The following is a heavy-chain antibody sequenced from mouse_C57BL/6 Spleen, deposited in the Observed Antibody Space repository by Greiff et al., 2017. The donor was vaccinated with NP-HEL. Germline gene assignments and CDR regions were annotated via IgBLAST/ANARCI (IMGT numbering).Heavy chain of an antibody. J-gene: IGHJ3*01. Sequence: EVKLQESGGDLVKPGGSLKLSCAASGFTFSSYGMSWVRQTPDKRLEWVATISSGGSYTYYPDSVKGRFTISRDNAKNTLYLQMSSLKSEDTAMYYCARRWDPAWFAYWGQGTLVTVSA. D-gene: IGHD4-1*01. CDR1: GFTFSSYG. CDR2: ISSGGSYT. V-gene: IGHV5-6*02. CDR3: ARRWDPAWFAY.